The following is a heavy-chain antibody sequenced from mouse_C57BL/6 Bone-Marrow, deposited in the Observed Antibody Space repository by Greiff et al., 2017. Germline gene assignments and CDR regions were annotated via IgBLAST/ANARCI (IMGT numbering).Heavy chain of an antibody. J-gene: IGHJ4*01. CDR1: GFTFSNYW. Sequence: EVKLMESGGGLVQPEGSMKLSCVASGFTFSNYWMNWVRQSPEKGLEWVAQIRLKSDNYATHYAESVKGRFTISRDDSKSSVYLQMNDLRAEDTGIYYCTFFRWAMDYWGQGTSVTVSS. CDR2: IRLKSDNYAT. CDR3: TFFRWAMDY. V-gene: IGHV6-3*01. D-gene: IGHD2-3*01.